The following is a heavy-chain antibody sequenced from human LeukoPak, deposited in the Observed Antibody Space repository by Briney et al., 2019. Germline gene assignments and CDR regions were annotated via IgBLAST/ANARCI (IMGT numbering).Heavy chain of an antibody. J-gene: IGHJ4*02. Sequence: GESLKISCKGLGYSFSSYWNAWVRERPGKGLEWMGIIYPGGSETRYDPSFQGQVTISADMSTSTAYLQWSSLRTSDTAMYYCARQSSGCFDYWGQGTLVTVSS. V-gene: IGHV5-51*01. CDR1: GYSFSSYW. CDR3: ARQSSGCFDY. CDR2: IYPGGSET. D-gene: IGHD1-26*01.